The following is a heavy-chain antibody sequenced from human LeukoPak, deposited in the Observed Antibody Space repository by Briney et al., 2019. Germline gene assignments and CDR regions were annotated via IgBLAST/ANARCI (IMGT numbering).Heavy chain of an antibody. CDR1: GYRFTSYA. V-gene: IGHV1-18*01. Sequence: VASVKVSCKASGYRFTSYAINWVRQAPGQGLEWMGWISAYNGNTDYAQKFQGRVTMTTDTSTSTAYMELRSLTSDDTAVYYCARDPLRSTWSTYYNALDVRGQGTTVTVSS. CDR2: ISAYNGNT. D-gene: IGHD6-13*01. CDR3: ARDPLRSTWSTYYNALDV. J-gene: IGHJ6*02.